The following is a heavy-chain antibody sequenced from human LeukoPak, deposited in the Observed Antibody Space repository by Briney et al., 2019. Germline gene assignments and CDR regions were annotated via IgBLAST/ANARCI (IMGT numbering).Heavy chain of an antibody. CDR3: ARDPKGGFSYGWGAFDI. CDR2: ISYDGNNK. J-gene: IGHJ3*02. Sequence: PGGSLRLSCAASGFTFSSYAMHWVRQAPGKGLEWVAVISYDGNNKYYADSVKGQFIISRDNSKNTLYLQMNSLRPEDTTVYYCARDPKGGFSYGWGAFDIWGQGTMVTVSS. CDR1: GFTFSSYA. V-gene: IGHV3-30-3*01. D-gene: IGHD5-18*01.